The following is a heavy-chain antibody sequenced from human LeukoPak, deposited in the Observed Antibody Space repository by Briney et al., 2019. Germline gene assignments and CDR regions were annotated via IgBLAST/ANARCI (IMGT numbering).Heavy chain of an antibody. CDR1: GFTFSSYA. D-gene: IGHD3-22*01. CDR2: ISYDGSNK. J-gene: IGHJ5*02. Sequence: GGSLRLSCAASGFTFSSYAMRWVRQAPGKGLEWVAVISYDGSNKYYADSVKGRFTISRDNSKNTLYLQMNSLRAEDTAVYYCARDPETYYYDSTALGWFDPWGQGTLVTVSS. V-gene: IGHV3-30-3*01. CDR3: ARDPETYYYDSTALGWFDP.